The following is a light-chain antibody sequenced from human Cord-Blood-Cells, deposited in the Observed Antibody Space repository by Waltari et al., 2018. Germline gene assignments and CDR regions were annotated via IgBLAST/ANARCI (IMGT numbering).Light chain of an antibody. V-gene: IGLV2-11*01. CDR3: CSYAGSYTWV. CDR1: SSDVGGYNY. Sequence: QSALTQPRSVSGSPGQSVTISCTGTSSDVGGYNYVSWYQQHPGKAPKLMIYDVSNRPSGVPDRFSGYKSGNTASLTISGLQAEDEADYYCCSYAGSYTWVFGGGTKLTV. J-gene: IGLJ3*02. CDR2: DVS.